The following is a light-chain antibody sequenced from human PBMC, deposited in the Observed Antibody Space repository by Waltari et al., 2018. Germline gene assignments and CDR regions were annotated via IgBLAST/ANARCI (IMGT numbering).Light chain of an antibody. V-gene: IGLV1-44*01. CDR3: VTWDDSLDGWV. Sequence: QSVVTQSPSASGAPGQRVTISCSGRHPNIGSNTVDWYQQLPGTAPKLLIFNNYQRPSGVPDRFSASKSGTSASLAISGLQSEDEAEYYCVTWDDSLDGWVFGGGTKLAVV. CDR1: HPNIGSNT. CDR2: NNY. J-gene: IGLJ3*02.